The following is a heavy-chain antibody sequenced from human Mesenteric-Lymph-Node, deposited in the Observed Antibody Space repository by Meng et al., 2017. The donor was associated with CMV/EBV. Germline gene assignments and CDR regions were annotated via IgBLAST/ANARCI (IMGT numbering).Heavy chain of an antibody. V-gene: IGHV3-30*04. CDR2: VSYDGSDK. D-gene: IGHD3/OR15-3a*01. CDR1: GFTFSSFP. CDR3: AKGTGAFDY. J-gene: IGHJ4*02. Sequence: GESLKISCAASGFTFSSFPMHWVRQAPGKGLEWVSVVSYDGSDKYYVDSVKGRFTISRDNSKNMLYLQMNSLRAEDTAVYYCAKGTGAFDYWGRGTLVTVSS.